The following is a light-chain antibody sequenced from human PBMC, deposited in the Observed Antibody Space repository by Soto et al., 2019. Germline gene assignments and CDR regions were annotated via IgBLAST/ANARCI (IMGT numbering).Light chain of an antibody. V-gene: IGKV3-15*01. Sequence: EIVMTQSPATLSVSPGERAPLSCRARQSVRSNLAWYPQKPGQAPRLLIYDASTRATGIPARFSGSGSGTEFTLTISSLQSEDFAVYYCQQYNSWPQITFGQGTRLEIK. J-gene: IGKJ5*01. CDR3: QQYNSWPQIT. CDR2: DAS. CDR1: QSVRSN.